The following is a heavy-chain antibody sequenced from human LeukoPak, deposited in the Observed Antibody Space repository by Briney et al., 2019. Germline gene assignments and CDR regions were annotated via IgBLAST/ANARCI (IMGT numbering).Heavy chain of an antibody. CDR3: ARSKAGGY. Sequence: GGSLRLSCEASGFTFSSHWMSWVRQAPGKGLEWVANIDQEGGEQNYVDSVKGRFSISRDNAKTSVYLQMNSLKVEDTAFYYCARSKAGGYWGQGTLVTVSS. D-gene: IGHD3-10*01. CDR1: GFTFSSHW. J-gene: IGHJ4*02. V-gene: IGHV3-7*01. CDR2: IDQEGGEQ.